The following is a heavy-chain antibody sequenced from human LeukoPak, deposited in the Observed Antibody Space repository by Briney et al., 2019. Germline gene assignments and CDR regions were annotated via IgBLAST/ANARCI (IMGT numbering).Heavy chain of an antibody. CDR3: ARGRLVPAAIYYYYYMDV. CDR2: MNPNSGNT. J-gene: IGHJ6*03. Sequence: ASVKVSCKASGYTFTSYDINWLRQASGQGLEWMGWMNPNSGNTGYAQKFQGRFTMTWDTSITTAYMELSSLRSEDTAVYYCARGRLVPAAIYYYYYMDVWGKGTTVTVSS. D-gene: IGHD2-2*01. V-gene: IGHV1-8*01. CDR1: GYTFTSYD.